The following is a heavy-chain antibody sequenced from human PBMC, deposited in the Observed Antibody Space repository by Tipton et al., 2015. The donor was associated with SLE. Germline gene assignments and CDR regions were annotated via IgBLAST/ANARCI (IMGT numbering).Heavy chain of an antibody. CDR3: ARVASILVSKACFDY. D-gene: IGHD6-6*01. V-gene: IGHV4-31*03. Sequence: TLSLTCSVSGDSISGGGYYWSWIRQHPGKGLEWIGYIYFSGSAFYNPSLDSRVTISVDTSKNQFSLKLSSVTAADTAMYYCARVASILVSKACFDYSGPGALVTASS. CDR1: GDSISGGGYY. CDR2: IYFSGSA. J-gene: IGHJ4*02.